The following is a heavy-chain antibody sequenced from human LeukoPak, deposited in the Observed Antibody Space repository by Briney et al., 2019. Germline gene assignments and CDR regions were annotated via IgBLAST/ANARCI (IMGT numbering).Heavy chain of an antibody. Sequence: ASVKVSCKASGYTFTSYDINWVRQATGQGLEWMGWMNPNGGNTGYAQKFQGRVTITRNTSISTAYMELGSLRSEDTAVYYCARAAAAGLNWFDPWGQGTLVTVSS. CDR2: MNPNGGNT. J-gene: IGHJ5*02. V-gene: IGHV1-8*03. CDR1: GYTFTSYD. D-gene: IGHD6-13*01. CDR3: ARAAAAGLNWFDP.